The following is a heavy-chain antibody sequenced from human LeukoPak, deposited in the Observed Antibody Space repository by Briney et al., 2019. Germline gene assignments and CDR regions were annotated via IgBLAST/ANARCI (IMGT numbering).Heavy chain of an antibody. CDR2: ISLSGGNT. V-gene: IGHV3-23*01. CDR1: GFTFSTYA. D-gene: IGHD6-13*01. Sequence: GGSLRLSCAASGFTFSTYAMSWVRQAPGKGLEWVSAISLSGGNTYYADSVKGRFTISRDNSKNTLYLQMNSLRAEDTAVYYCAKGGAADAGYYAMDVWGQGTTVTVPS. J-gene: IGHJ6*02. CDR3: AKGGAADAGYYAMDV.